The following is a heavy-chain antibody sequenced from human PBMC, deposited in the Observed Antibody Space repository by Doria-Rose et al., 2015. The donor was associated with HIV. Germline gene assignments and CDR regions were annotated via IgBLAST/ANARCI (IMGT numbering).Heavy chain of an antibody. CDR2: IFYTGST. CDR1: GGSISHYY. Sequence: QVQLQESGPGLVKPSETLSLTCSVSGGSISHYYWSWIRQPPGKGLEYIGDIFYTGSTNYSPSLKSRVSISIDTSKNKFSLRLSSVTAADTAMYYCARVLSGTYDYWGQGTLVTASS. V-gene: IGHV4-59*01. CDR3: ARVLSGTYDY. D-gene: IGHD1-26*01. J-gene: IGHJ4*02.